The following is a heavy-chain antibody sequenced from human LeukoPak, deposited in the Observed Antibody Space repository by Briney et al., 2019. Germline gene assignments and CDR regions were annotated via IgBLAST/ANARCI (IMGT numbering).Heavy chain of an antibody. CDR1: GFTFSDYY. Sequence: GGSLRLSCAASGFTFSDYYMSWIRQAPGKGLEWISYISSSDSTIFYADSVKGRFTISRDNAKNSLYLQMNSLRAEDTAVYYCARVVYCSGGNCQIFAFDIWGQGTMVTVSS. CDR3: ARVVYCSGGNCQIFAFDI. CDR2: ISSSDSTI. D-gene: IGHD2-15*01. J-gene: IGHJ3*02. V-gene: IGHV3-11*01.